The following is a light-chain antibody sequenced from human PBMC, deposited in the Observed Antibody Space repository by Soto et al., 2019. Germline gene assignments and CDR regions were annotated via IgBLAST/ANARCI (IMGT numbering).Light chain of an antibody. CDR3: QQYDNWPLP. J-gene: IGKJ4*01. CDR2: GAS. V-gene: IGKV3-15*01. CDR1: QSVYSN. Sequence: EIVMTHSPATLYVSPGERATLSCRASQSVYSNLAWYQQKPGQAPRFLIYGASTRATGIPARFSGSGSGTEFTLTISSLQSEDFAVYYCQQYDNWPLPFGGGSNVDIK.